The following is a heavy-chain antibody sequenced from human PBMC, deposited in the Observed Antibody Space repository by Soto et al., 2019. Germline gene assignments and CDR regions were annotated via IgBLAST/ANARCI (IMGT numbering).Heavy chain of an antibody. Sequence: EVQLLESGGGLVQPGGSLRLSCAASGFTFSSYAMNWVRQAPGKGLEWVSTISGSGGSTNYADSVKGRFTISRDNSKNTLYVQMNSLRAEDTAVHYCAKGYGDYSRFDYWGQGTLVTVSS. V-gene: IGHV3-23*01. CDR3: AKGYGDYSRFDY. D-gene: IGHD4-17*01. J-gene: IGHJ4*02. CDR1: GFTFSSYA. CDR2: ISGSGGST.